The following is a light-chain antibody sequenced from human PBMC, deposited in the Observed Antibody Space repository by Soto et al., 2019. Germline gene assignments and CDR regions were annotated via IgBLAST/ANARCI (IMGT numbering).Light chain of an antibody. CDR3: GTWDSSLSEAV. CDR2: DNN. V-gene: IGLV1-51*01. J-gene: IGLJ7*01. Sequence: QSVLTQPPSVSAAPGQMVTISCSGSSSNIGINYVSWYQQLPGTGPKLLIYDNNKRPSGIPDRFSGSKSGTSATLGITGLQTGDKADYYCGTWDSSLSEAVFGGGTQLTVL. CDR1: SSNIGINY.